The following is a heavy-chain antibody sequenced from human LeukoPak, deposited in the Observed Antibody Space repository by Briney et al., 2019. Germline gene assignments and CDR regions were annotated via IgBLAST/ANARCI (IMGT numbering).Heavy chain of an antibody. V-gene: IGHV3-23*01. CDR1: GFTFSSYA. Sequence: GGSLRLSCAASGFTFSSYAMSWVRQAPGKGLEWVSAISGSGGSTYYADSVKGRFTISRDNSKNTLYLQMNSLRAEDTAVYYCARDFGILWFGELLPVEPPLGMDVWGQGTTVTVSS. D-gene: IGHD3-10*01. CDR2: ISGSGGST. CDR3: ARDFGILWFGELLPVEPPLGMDV. J-gene: IGHJ6*02.